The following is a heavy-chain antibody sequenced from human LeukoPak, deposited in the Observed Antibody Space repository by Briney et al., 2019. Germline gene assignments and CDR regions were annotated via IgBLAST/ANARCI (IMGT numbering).Heavy chain of an antibody. CDR1: GFTFSSYE. CDR3: AELGITMIGGV. V-gene: IGHV3-48*03. Sequence: QTWGSLRLSCAASGFTFSSYEMNWVRQAPGKGLEWVSYISSSGSTIYHADSVKGRFTISRDNAKNSLYLQMNSLRAEDTAVYYCAELGITMIGGVWGKGTTVTISS. CDR2: ISSSGSTI. D-gene: IGHD3-10*02. J-gene: IGHJ6*04.